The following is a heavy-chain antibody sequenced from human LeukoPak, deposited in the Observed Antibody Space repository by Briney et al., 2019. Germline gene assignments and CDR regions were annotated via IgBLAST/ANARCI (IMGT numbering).Heavy chain of an antibody. D-gene: IGHD3-10*01. V-gene: IGHV4-59*01. J-gene: IGHJ6*02. CDR1: GGSLSSYY. CDR2: VYYSGST. CDR3: ARDTGSGSYYGMDV. Sequence: SETLSLTCTVSGGSLSSYYWSWIRQPPGKGLEWIGYVYYSGSTDFNSSLKSRVTISVDTANNQFSLNVSSVTAADTAVYYCARDTGSGSYYGMDVWGQGTTVTVSS.